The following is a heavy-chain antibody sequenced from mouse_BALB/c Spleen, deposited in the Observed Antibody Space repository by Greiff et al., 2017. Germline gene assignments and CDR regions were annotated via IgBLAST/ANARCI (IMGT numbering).Heavy chain of an antibody. CDR3: ARGGVGGYYPYAMDY. V-gene: IGHV5-17*02. Sequence: EVMLVESGGGLVQPGGSRKLSCAASGFTFSSFGMHWVRQAPEKGLEWVAYISSGSSTIYYADTVKGRFTISRDNPKNTLFLQMTSLRSEDTAMYYCARGGVGGYYPYAMDYWGQGTSVTVSS. J-gene: IGHJ4*01. D-gene: IGHD2-3*01. CDR2: ISSGSSTI. CDR1: GFTFSSFG.